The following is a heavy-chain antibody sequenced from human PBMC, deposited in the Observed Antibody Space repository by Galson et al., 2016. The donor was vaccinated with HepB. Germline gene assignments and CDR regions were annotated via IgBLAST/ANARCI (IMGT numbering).Heavy chain of an antibody. Sequence: SVKVSCKASGGTFSSNAINWVRQAPGQGLEWMGGIIPKFITAHYAQKFQGRITITADESTSTAYMELSSLRSDDTAVYYCASRAARVVEGATPDSWGQGTLVTVSS. CDR2: IIPKFITA. CDR1: GGTFSSNA. CDR3: ASRAARVVEGATPDS. D-gene: IGHD2-15*01. J-gene: IGHJ4*02. V-gene: IGHV1-69*13.